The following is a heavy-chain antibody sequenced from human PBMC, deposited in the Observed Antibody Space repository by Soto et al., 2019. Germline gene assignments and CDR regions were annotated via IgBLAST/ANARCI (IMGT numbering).Heavy chain of an antibody. Sequence: QVQLQQWGAGLLKPSETLSLTCAVYGGSLSGYYWSWIRQPPGKGLEWIGEINHSGSTNYNPSLKSRVTISVDTSKNQFSLKLSSVTAADTAVYYCARGWGALFDYWGQGALFTVSS. CDR1: GGSLSGYY. CDR3: ARGWGALFDY. J-gene: IGHJ4*02. D-gene: IGHD7-27*01. V-gene: IGHV4-34*01. CDR2: INHSGST.